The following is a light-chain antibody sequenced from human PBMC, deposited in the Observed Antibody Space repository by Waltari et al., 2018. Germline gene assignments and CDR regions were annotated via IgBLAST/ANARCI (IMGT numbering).Light chain of an antibody. V-gene: IGLV1-40*01. CDR3: QSYDTSLRGVL. CDR2: ANN. CDR1: RSNIGAGSA. J-gene: IGLJ2*01. Sequence: QSVLTQPPSVSGAPGQRVTISCTGSRSNIGAGSAVPWYRQIPGTAPKLLIYANNNRPSGVPDRFSGSKSGTSASLAITGLQAEDEADYYCQSYDTSLRGVLFGGGTKLTVL.